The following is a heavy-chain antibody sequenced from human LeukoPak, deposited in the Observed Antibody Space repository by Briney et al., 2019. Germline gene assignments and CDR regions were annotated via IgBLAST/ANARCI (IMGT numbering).Heavy chain of an antibody. CDR1: GYTFTSYY. CDR2: INPSGGST. CDR3: ARVIHYDILTGYYEYDAFDI. D-gene: IGHD3-9*01. J-gene: IGHJ3*02. V-gene: IGHV1-46*01. Sequence: ASVKVSCKASGYTFTSYYMHWVRQAPGQGLEWMGIINPSGGSTSYAQKFQGRVTMTRDMSTSTVYMELSSLRSEDTAVYYCARVIHYDILTGYYEYDAFDIWGQGTMVTVSS.